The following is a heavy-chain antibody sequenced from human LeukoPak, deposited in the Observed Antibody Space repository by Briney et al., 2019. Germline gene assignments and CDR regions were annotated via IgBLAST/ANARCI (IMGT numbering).Heavy chain of an antibody. CDR3: ARRRGSGNYSLDY. CDR2: IYPSDSDT. J-gene: IGHJ4*02. D-gene: IGHD3-10*01. Sequence: GESLQISCKGSGYSFANYWIGWVRQMPGKGPEWMGIIYPSDSDTRYSPSFQGQATMSADKSISTAYLQWSSLKASDTAIYYCARRRGSGNYSLDYWGQGTLVTVSS. V-gene: IGHV5-51*01. CDR1: GYSFANYW.